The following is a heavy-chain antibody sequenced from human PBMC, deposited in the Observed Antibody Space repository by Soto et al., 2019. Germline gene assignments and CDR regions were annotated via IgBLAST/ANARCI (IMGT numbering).Heavy chain of an antibody. CDR3: ASTHYDFWSGYVNWFDP. J-gene: IGHJ5*02. V-gene: IGHV4-30-4*01. CDR2: IYYSGST. CDR1: GGSISSGDYY. Sequence: SETLSLTCTVSGGSISSGDYYWSWIRQPPGKGLEWIGYIYYSGSTYYNPSLKSRVTISVDTSKNQFSLKLSSVTAADTAVYYCASTHYDFWSGYVNWFDPGGQGTLSTVSA. D-gene: IGHD3-3*01.